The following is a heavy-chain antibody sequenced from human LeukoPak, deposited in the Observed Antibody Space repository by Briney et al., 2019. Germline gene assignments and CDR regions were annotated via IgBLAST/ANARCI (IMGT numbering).Heavy chain of an antibody. CDR3: AKDQRSGWYTPFDY. Sequence: GGSLRLSCAASGFTFSSYAMSWVRQASGKGLEWVSAISGSGGSTYYADSVKGRFTISRDNSKNTLYLQMNSLRAEDTAVYYCAKDQRSGWYTPFDYWGQGTLVTVSS. V-gene: IGHV3-23*01. D-gene: IGHD6-19*01. CDR2: ISGSGGST. CDR1: GFTFSSYA. J-gene: IGHJ4*02.